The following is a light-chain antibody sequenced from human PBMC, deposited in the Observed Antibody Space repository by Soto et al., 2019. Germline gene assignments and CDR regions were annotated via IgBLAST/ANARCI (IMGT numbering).Light chain of an antibody. J-gene: IGKJ1*01. CDR1: QSVAGSY. CDR3: QQYGGSPWT. Sequence: EIVLTQSPGTLSLSPGERATLSCRASQSVAGSYLAWYQQKPGQAPRLLIYDASSRATGIPDRFSGSGSGTDFTLTISRLEPEDFAVYYCQQYGGSPWTFGQGTKVEIK. V-gene: IGKV3-20*01. CDR2: DAS.